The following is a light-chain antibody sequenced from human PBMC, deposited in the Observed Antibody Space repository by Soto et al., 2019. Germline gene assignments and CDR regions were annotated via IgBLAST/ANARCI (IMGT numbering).Light chain of an antibody. CDR3: QQFYTTPT. CDR2: GAA. Sequence: EIVMTQSPATLSVSPGERVTLSCRASQSVFSSLAWYQQKPGQAPRLLIYGAATRATGIPARFSGSGSGTDFTLTISSLQSEDVGLYYCQQFYTTPTFGGGTKVELK. CDR1: QSVFSS. J-gene: IGKJ4*01. V-gene: IGKV3-15*01.